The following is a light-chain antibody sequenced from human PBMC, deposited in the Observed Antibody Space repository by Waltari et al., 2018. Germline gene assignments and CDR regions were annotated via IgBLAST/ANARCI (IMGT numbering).Light chain of an antibody. V-gene: IGLV2-14*01. CDR2: DVS. CDR3: SSYTSSSSRV. CDR1: SSHIGGYHY. Sequence: QSALTQPASVSGSPGPSITIPCTGTSSHIGGYHYVSWYQQHPGKAPKLMIYDVSKRPSGVSNRFSGSKSGNTVSLTISGLQTVDEADYYCSSYTSSSSRVFGTGTKVTVL. J-gene: IGLJ1*01.